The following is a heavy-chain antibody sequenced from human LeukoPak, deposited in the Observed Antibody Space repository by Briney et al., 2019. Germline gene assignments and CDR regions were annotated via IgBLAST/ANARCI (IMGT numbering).Heavy chain of an antibody. CDR3: ARIGYSSSSLDY. CDR2: IYTSGST. J-gene: IGHJ4*02. V-gene: IGHV4-4*07. Sequence: PSETLSLTCTVSGGFISNYYWSWIRQPAGKGLEWIGRIYTSGSTNYDPSLKSRVTMSVDTSKNQFSLKLSSVTAADTAVYYCARIGYSSSSLDYWGQGTLVTVSS. D-gene: IGHD6-6*01. CDR1: GGFISNYY.